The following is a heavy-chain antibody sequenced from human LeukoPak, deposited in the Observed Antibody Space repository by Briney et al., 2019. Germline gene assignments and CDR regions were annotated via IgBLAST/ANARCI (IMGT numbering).Heavy chain of an antibody. CDR3: ARDWDDTAAWIDF. CDR2: VNNNNGAS. V-gene: IGHV1-18*01. CDR1: VFTFINYG. Sequence: GASVTVSFMSSVFTFINYGIAWVRQVPGQGLDWMGWVNNNNGASTNHQNFSGRISLTTDTSTNTAYMELRRLTFDDPAVYYCARDWDDTAAWIDFWGQGTLVTVSS. D-gene: IGHD5-18*01. J-gene: IGHJ4*02.